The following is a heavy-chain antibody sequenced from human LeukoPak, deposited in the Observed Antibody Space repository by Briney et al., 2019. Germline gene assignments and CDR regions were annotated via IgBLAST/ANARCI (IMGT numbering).Heavy chain of an antibody. CDR3: ARLEGGVIVDY. J-gene: IGHJ4*02. V-gene: IGHV5-10-1*01. D-gene: IGHD3-16*02. CDR2: IDPSESYT. CDR1: GYSFTSYW. Sequence: GESLRISCKGSGYSFTSYWITWVRQMPGKGLERMGRIDPSESYTNYSPSFQGHITISADKSITTAYPQWSSLKASDTAMYYCARLEGGVIVDYWGQGTLVTVSS.